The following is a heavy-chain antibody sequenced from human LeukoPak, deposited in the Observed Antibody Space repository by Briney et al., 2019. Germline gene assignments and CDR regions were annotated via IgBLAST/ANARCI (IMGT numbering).Heavy chain of an antibody. J-gene: IGHJ4*02. Sequence: GGSLRLSCAASGFTFSSYGMSWVRQAPVKGLEWVSAISGSGGSTYYADSVKCRFTISRDNSRNTLYLQMNSLRAEDTAVYYCAKGPLLWNWGQGTLVTVSS. CDR1: GFTFSSYG. D-gene: IGHD2/OR15-2a*01. CDR3: AKGPLLWN. CDR2: ISGSGGST. V-gene: IGHV3-23*01.